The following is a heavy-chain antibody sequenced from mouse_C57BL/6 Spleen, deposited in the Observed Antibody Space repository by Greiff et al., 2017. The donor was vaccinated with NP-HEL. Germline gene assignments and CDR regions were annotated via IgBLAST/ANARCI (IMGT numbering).Heavy chain of an antibody. Sequence: VKLQESGPGLVAPSQSLSITCTVSGFSLTSYAISWVRQPPGKGLEWLGVIWTGGGTNYNSDLKSRQSISKDNSNSQVFLKMNMLQTDDTARYYCARNPSYGSTPYAMDYWGQGTSVTVSS. CDR1: GFSLTSYA. V-gene: IGHV2-9-1*01. CDR2: IWTGGGT. J-gene: IGHJ4*01. CDR3: ARNPSYGSTPYAMDY. D-gene: IGHD1-1*01.